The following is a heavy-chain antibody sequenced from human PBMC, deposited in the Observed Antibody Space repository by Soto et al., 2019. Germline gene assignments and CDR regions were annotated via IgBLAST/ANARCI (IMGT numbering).Heavy chain of an antibody. D-gene: IGHD6-19*01. CDR1: GLIFSDYH. CDR2: IRRKANSYTT. J-gene: IGHJ6*02. V-gene: IGHV3-72*01. Sequence: EVQLVESGGGLVQPGGSLRLSCAASGLIFSDYHMDWVRQAPGKGLGWVGRIRRKANSYTTEDAASVKGRFTISRDDSKNSLYLQMNRLKSEDTAVYYCAMLGGWSGGSSGMDVWGQGTTDTVSS. CDR3: AMLGGWSGGSSGMDV.